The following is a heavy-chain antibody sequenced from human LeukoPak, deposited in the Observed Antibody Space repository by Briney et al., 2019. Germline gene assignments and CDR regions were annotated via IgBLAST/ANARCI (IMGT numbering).Heavy chain of an antibody. CDR2: SGTT. CDR3: ARGVYIAAAQYGY. D-gene: IGHD6-13*01. V-gene: IGHV4-59*01. Sequence: PSETCPSPALSLVAPSVVTTGAGSGSPQGRDWSGLGNSGTTNYNPSLKSRVTISVDTSKNQFSLKLSSVTAADTAVYYCARGVYIAAAQYGYWGQGTLVTVSS. CDR1: VAPSVVTT. J-gene: IGHJ4*02.